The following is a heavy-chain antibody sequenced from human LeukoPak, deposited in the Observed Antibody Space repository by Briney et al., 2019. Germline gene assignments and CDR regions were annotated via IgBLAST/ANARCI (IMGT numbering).Heavy chain of an antibody. CDR2: IYYSGST. CDR3: ARDLGSGELDY. J-gene: IGHJ4*02. Sequence: SETLSLTCTVSAGSISSSSYYWGWIREPPGKGLEWIGSIYYSGSTYYNPSLKSRVTISVDTSKNQFSLKLSSVTAADTAVYYCARDLGSGELDYWGQGTLVTVSS. D-gene: IGHD2-15*01. V-gene: IGHV4-39*07. CDR1: AGSISSSSYY.